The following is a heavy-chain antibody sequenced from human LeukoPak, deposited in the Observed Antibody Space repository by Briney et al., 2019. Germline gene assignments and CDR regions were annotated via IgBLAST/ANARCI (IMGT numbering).Heavy chain of an antibody. D-gene: IGHD1-26*01. CDR2: ISSSSSYI. J-gene: IGHJ4*02. V-gene: IGHV3-21*01. Sequence: GGSMRLSCAASGFTFSSYSMNWVRQAPGKGLEWVSSISSSSSYIYYADSVKGRFTISRDNAKNSLYLQMNSLRAEDTAVYYCARDTKEWELNYGPDYWDEGTLVTVSS. CDR1: GFTFSSYS. CDR3: ARDTKEWELNYGPDY.